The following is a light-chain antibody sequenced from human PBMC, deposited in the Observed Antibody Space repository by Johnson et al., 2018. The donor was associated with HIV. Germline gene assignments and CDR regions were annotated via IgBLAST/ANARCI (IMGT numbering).Light chain of an antibody. CDR1: SSDMGNYA. CDR2: DNN. V-gene: IGLV1-51*01. CDR3: GTWDSSLSARV. J-gene: IGLJ1*01. Sequence: QSVLTQPPSVSAAPGQKVTISCSGSSSDMGNYAVSWYQQLPGTAPKLLIYDNNKRPSGIPDRFSGSKSGTSATLGITGLQTGDEADYYCGTWDSSLSARVFGTGTTVTVL.